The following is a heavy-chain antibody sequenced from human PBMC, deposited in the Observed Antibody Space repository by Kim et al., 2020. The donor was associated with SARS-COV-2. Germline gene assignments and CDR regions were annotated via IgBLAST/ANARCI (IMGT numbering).Heavy chain of an antibody. V-gene: IGHV1-18*01. CDR2: ISAYNGNT. CDR3: ARDALGVVAATPFDY. D-gene: IGHD2-15*01. J-gene: IGHJ4*02. CDR1: GYTFTSYG. Sequence: ASVKVSCKASGYTFTSYGISWVRQAPGQGLEWMGWISAYNGNTNYAQKLQGRVTMTTDTSTSTAYMELRSLRSDDTAVYYCARDALGVVAATPFDYWGQGTLVTVSS.